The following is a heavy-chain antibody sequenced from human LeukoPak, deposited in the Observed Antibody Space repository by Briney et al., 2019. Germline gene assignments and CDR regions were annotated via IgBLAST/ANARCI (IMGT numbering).Heavy chain of an antibody. CDR2: INPNSGGT. CDR3: ARGGYSSSWYYFDY. Sequence: ASVKVSCKASGYTFTGYYMHWVRQAPGQGLEWMGRINPNSGGTNYAQKFQGRVTMTRDTSISTAYMELSRLRSDDTAVYYCARGGYSSSWYYFDYWGQGTLVTVSS. D-gene: IGHD6-13*01. CDR1: GYTFTGYY. J-gene: IGHJ4*02. V-gene: IGHV1-2*06.